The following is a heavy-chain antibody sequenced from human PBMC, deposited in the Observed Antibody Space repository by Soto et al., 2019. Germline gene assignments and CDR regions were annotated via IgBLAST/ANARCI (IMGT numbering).Heavy chain of an antibody. Sequence: PGGSLRLSCAGSRFSFSIYWMSWVRQAPGKGLEWVANINQDASAKYYVDSVKGRFTISRDNAKNSLFLQMSSLRVEDTGLYFCAKDASPTPSNSWGQGTLFTVSS. D-gene: IGHD2-8*01. CDR1: RFSFSIYW. J-gene: IGHJ5*02. V-gene: IGHV3-7*03. CDR2: INQDASAK. CDR3: AKDASPTPSNS.